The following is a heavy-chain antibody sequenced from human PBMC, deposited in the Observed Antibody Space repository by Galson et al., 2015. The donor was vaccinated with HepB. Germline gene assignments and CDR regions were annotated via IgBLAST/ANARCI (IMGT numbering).Heavy chain of an antibody. CDR1: GFTFSDYS. D-gene: IGHD3-10*01. CDR3: ARWKGVYYFDY. Sequence: SLRLSCAASGFTFSDYSMNWVRQTPGKGLEWISYISNSGGTIHDADSVKGRFIISRDNAKNSLFLQMDSLTVGDTAVYYCARWKGVYYFDYWGQGALVTVSS. V-gene: IGHV3-48*01. CDR2: ISNSGGTI. J-gene: IGHJ4*02.